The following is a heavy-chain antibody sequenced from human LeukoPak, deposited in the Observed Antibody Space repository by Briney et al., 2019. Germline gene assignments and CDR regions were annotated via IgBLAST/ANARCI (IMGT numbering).Heavy chain of an antibody. V-gene: IGHV4-38-2*02. CDR1: GYSISSGHY. J-gene: IGHJ5*02. CDR3: ARDSGIGWFDP. Sequence: SETLSLTCTVSGYSISSGHYWGWIRQPPGKGLEWIGSIYYSGSTYYNPSLKSRVTISVDTSKNQFSLKLSSVTAADTAVYYCARDSGIGWFDPWGQGTLVTVSS. CDR2: IYYSGST. D-gene: IGHD3-10*01.